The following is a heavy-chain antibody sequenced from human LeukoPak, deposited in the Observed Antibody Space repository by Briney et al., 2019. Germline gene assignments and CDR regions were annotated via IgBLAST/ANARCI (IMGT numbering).Heavy chain of an antibody. J-gene: IGHJ4*02. V-gene: IGHV4-59*02. CDR2: ISYSGST. CDR1: GGSVSNSY. Sequence: PSETLSLTCTVSGGSVSNSYWSWIRQPPGKGLEWIGFISYSGSTNYNPSLKSRVTISIDTSKNQFSLKLSSVTAADTAVYYCARDPGTYYMYYFDYWGQGNLVTVSS. CDR3: ARDPGTYYMYYFDY. D-gene: IGHD3-10*01.